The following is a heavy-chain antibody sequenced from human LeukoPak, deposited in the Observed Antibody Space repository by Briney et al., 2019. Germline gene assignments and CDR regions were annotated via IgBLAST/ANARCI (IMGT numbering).Heavy chain of an antibody. J-gene: IGHJ4*02. CDR2: ISYDGSNK. Sequence: PGGSLRLSCAASGFTFSTYSMHWVRQAPGKGLEWVAVISYDGSNKYYADSVKGRFTISRDDSKNTLYLQMNSLRAEDTAVYYCAKSRSDDSSGYFGYWGQGTLVTVSS. V-gene: IGHV3-30*18. CDR3: AKSRSDDSSGYFGY. CDR1: GFTFSTYS. D-gene: IGHD3-22*01.